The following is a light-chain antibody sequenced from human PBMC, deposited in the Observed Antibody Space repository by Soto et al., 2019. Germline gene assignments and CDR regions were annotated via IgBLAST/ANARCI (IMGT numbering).Light chain of an antibody. CDR3: QQTLSIPRT. CDR1: QNVRSY. V-gene: IGKV1-39*01. CDR2: ESS. Sequence: DMQLTQSPSSLSASVGDRVTITCRASQNVRSYLNWYQQKPGKAPKLLISESSILDSGVTSKFSGDGYGTDLTLTIRSLQPEDFAIYYCQQTLSIPRTFGHGTRVEIK. J-gene: IGKJ1*01.